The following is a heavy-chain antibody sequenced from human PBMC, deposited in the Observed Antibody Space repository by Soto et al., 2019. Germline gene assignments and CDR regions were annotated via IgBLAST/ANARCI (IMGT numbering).Heavy chain of an antibody. J-gene: IGHJ4*02. CDR1: GFTVSSNY. V-gene: IGHV3-66*01. CDR2: IYSGGST. Sequence: EVQLVESGGGLVQPGGSLRLSCAASGFTVSSNYMSWVRQAPGKGLEWDSVIYSGGSTYYSDSVKGRFSISRDNSKNTLYLQMNSLRAEDTAVYYCARSITFGGVPLWGQGTLVTVSS. CDR3: ARSITFGGVPL. D-gene: IGHD3-16*01.